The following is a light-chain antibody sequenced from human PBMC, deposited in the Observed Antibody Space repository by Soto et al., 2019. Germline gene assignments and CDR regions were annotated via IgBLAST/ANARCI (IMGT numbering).Light chain of an antibody. CDR3: QQYNKWPFT. V-gene: IGKV1-5*03. J-gene: IGKJ3*01. Sequence: DIEMTQSPDTLFVSVGEGATIPCRASQTISSWLAWYQQKPGQAPKLLIYKASTITTGIPSRFSGSGSETDFTLTISSLQPEDSAVYYCQQYNKWPFTFGPGTKVDIK. CDR1: QTISSW. CDR2: KAS.